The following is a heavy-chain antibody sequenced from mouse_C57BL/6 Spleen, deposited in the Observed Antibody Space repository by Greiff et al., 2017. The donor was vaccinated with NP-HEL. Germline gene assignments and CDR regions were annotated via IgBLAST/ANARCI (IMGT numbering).Heavy chain of an antibody. CDR1: GYAFSSSW. V-gene: IGHV1-82*01. CDR2: IYPGDGDT. J-gene: IGHJ4*01. D-gene: IGHD1-1*01. Sequence: VQLQQSGPELVKPGASVKISCKASGYAFSSSWMNWVKQRPGKGLEWIGRIYPGDGDTNYNGKFKGKATLTADKSSSTAYMQLSSLTSEDSAVYFWARAIYYYGSSYEGYAMDYWGQGTSVTVSS. CDR3: ARAIYYYGSSYEGYAMDY.